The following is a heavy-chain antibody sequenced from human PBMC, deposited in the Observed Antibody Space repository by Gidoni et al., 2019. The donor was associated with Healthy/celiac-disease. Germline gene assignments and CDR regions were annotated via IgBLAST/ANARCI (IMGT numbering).Heavy chain of an antibody. CDR2: IGGSGGST. Sequence: ELQLVESGGGLVQPGGSLRLPCAASGFTFSSYAMGWVRQAPWKGLEWVSAIGGSGGSTYYADSVNGRFTISRDNSKNTMYLQMNSLRAEDTAVYYCAKDVSHFGVVHYYGMDVWGQGTTVTVSS. D-gene: IGHD3-3*01. CDR1: GFTFSSYA. V-gene: IGHV3-23*04. J-gene: IGHJ6*02. CDR3: AKDVSHFGVVHYYGMDV.